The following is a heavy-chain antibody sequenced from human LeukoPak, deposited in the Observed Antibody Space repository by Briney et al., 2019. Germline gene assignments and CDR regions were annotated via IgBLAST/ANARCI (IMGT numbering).Heavy chain of an antibody. D-gene: IGHD3-10*01. CDR1: GFTVSSNY. J-gene: IGHJ4*02. Sequence: PGGSLRLSCAASGFTVSSNYMSWVRQAPGKGLEWVSVIYSGGSTYYADSVKGRFTISRDNYKTTLYLQMNSLRAEDTAVYYCARDRGGSGSYYNGDFDYWGQGTLVTVSS. V-gene: IGHV3-66*01. CDR3: ARDRGGSGSYYNGDFDY. CDR2: IYSGGST.